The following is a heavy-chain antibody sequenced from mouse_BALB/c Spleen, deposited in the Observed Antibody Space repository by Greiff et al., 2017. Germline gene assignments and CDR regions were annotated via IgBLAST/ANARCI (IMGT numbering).Heavy chain of an antibody. CDR1: GFTFSSYG. CDR3: ARRESSNYYGSSSYWYFDV. J-gene: IGHJ1*01. V-gene: IGHV5-6*01. Sequence: DVHLVESGGDLVKPGGSLKLSCAASGFTFSSYGMSWVRQTPDKRLEWVATISSGGSYTYYPDSVKGRFTISRDNAKNTLYLQMSSLKSEDTAMYYCARRESSNYYGSSSYWYFDVWGAGTTVTVSS. D-gene: IGHD1-1*01. CDR2: ISSGGSYT.